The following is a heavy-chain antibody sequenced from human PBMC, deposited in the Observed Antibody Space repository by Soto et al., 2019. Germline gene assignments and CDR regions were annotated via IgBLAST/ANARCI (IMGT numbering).Heavy chain of an antibody. CDR1: GCSIGSGGYW. Sequence: QVQLQESGPGLMQPSQTLSLTCTVAGCSIGSGGYWWSWIRPHRGRGMEWIGFVSYTGNTQDNQSIKSRDNTSVETSTKQFTLKLSSVTAADTAVYYCARGTLVWGQGTLVTVSS. D-gene: IGHD2-2*01. J-gene: IGHJ4*02. CDR2: VSYTGNT. V-gene: IGHV4-31*03. CDR3: ARGTLV.